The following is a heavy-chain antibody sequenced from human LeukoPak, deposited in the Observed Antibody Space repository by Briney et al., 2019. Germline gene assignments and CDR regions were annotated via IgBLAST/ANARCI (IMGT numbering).Heavy chain of an antibody. CDR1: GFTFSSYD. D-gene: IGHD6-19*01. J-gene: IGHJ5*02. V-gene: IGHV3-13*01. CDR2: IGTAGDT. Sequence: GGSLRLSCAASGFTFSSYDMHWVRQATGKGLEWVSAIGTAGDTYYPGSVKGRFTISRENAKNSLYLQMNSLRAEDTAVYYCAGDLGYSSGWYGNWFDPWGQGTLVTVSS. CDR3: AGDLGYSSGWYGNWFDP.